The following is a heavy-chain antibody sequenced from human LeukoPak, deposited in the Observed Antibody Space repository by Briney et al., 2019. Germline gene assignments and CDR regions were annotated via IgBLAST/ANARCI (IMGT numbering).Heavy chain of an antibody. CDR1: GDSISNSNYY. D-gene: IGHD3-9*01. V-gene: IGHV4-39*01. Sequence: SETLSLTCTVSGDSISNSNYYWGWIRQPPGKGLEWIGSIYYSGGTYYNPSLKSRVTISVDTSKNQFSLSLSSVTAADTAVYYCARHRTRFHILTGYRQGTDFDYWGQGTLVTVSS. CDR2: IYYSGGT. J-gene: IGHJ4*02. CDR3: ARHRTRFHILTGYRQGTDFDY.